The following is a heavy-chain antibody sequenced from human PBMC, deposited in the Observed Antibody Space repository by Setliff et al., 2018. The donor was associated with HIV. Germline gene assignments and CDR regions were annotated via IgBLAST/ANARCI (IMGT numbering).Heavy chain of an antibody. Sequence: PGGSLRLSCEGSGFSFRSYEMNWVRQVPGEGLEWLSYIGSAGDSTIFYADSVKGRFTISRDDAKNSLYLQMNNVRAEDTAVYYCVRGHPGSFWGQGTLVTVSS. CDR3: VRGHPGSF. J-gene: IGHJ4*02. D-gene: IGHD1-26*01. CDR2: IGSAGDSTI. CDR1: GFSFRSYE. V-gene: IGHV3-48*03.